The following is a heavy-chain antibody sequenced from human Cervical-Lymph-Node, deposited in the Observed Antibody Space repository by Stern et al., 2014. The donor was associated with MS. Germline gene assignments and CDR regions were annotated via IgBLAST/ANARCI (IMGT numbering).Heavy chain of an antibody. Sequence: QLQLQESGSGLVKPSQTLSLTCAVSGGSISSGDYSWSWIRQPPGKGLEWIGYIYPSGSTYYQPSLKSRVTISVDRYKNPFSLKLSSVTAADTAVYYCARSSTVTPNAFDIWGQGTMVTVSS. CDR3: ARSSTVTPNAFDI. J-gene: IGHJ3*02. CDR1: GGSISSGDYS. V-gene: IGHV4-30-2*01. D-gene: IGHD4-17*01. CDR2: IYPSGST.